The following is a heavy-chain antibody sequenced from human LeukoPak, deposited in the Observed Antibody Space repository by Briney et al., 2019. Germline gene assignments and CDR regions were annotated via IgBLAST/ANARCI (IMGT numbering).Heavy chain of an antibody. CDR1: GDSFTSYG. CDR2: ISYYNGNT. Sequence: GASVKVSCKASGDSFTSYGIRWVRQAPGKGLEWMGWISYYNGNTNYAQKLQGRVTMTTDTSTSAAYMELRSLRSDDTAVYYCARHTLYGSGSYYVYYFDYWGQGTLVTVSS. CDR3: ARHTLYGSGSYYVYYFDY. J-gene: IGHJ4*02. D-gene: IGHD3-10*01. V-gene: IGHV1-18*01.